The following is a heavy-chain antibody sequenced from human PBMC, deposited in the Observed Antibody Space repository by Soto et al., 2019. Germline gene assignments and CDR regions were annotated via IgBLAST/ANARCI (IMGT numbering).Heavy chain of an antibody. J-gene: IGHJ4*02. V-gene: IGHV3-23*01. D-gene: IGHD3-3*01. CDR1: GFTFSSYA. CDR3: AKVGAVTIFGVVIRKGFDY. Sequence: PGGSLRLSCAASGFTFSSYAMSWVRQAPGKGLEWVSAISGSGGSTYYADSVKGRFTISRDNSKNTLYLQMNSLRAEDTAVYYCAKVGAVTIFGVVIRKGFDYWGQGTLVTVSS. CDR2: ISGSGGST.